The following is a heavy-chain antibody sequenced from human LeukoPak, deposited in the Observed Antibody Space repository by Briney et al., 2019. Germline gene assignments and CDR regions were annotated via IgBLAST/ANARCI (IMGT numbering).Heavy chain of an antibody. CDR2: ISYDGRKK. CDR1: GFRFSNYG. CDR3: AKEMVREDDSGYYPFDD. J-gene: IGHJ4*02. D-gene: IGHD3-22*01. V-gene: IGHV3-30*02. Sequence: PGGSLRLSCAASGFRFSNYGMYWVRQPPGKGLEWLAFISYDGRKKYYADSVKGRLTVSRDNSKNTLYLQMTSLRPEDTAVYYRAKEMVREDDSGYYPFDDWGQGTLDTVSS.